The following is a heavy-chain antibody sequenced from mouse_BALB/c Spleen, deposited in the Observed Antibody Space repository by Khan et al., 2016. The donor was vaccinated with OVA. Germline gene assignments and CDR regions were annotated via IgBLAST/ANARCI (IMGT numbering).Heavy chain of an antibody. D-gene: IGHD2-14*01. CDR2: IYPGDGDT. Sequence: QVQLQQSGAELARPGASVKLSCKASGYTFTTYWMQWVKQRPGQGLEWIGTIYPGDGDTRYTQKFKGKATLTADKSSSTAYMQLNSLASEDSAVHYCASYRYDYFDYWGQGTTLTVSS. CDR3: ASYRYDYFDY. CDR1: GYTFTTYW. J-gene: IGHJ2*01. V-gene: IGHV1-87*01.